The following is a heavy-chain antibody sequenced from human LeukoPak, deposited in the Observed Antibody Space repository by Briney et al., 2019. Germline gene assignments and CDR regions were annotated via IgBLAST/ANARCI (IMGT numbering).Heavy chain of an antibody. V-gene: IGHV4-34*01. CDR2: INHSGST. J-gene: IGHJ4*02. Sequence: PSETLSLTCAVYGGSFSGYYWSWIRQPPGKGLEWIGEINHSGSTNYNPSLKSRVTISVDTSKSQFSLNLSSVTAADTAVFYCARGRYSGFFDYWGQGTLVTVSS. CDR1: GGSFSGYY. CDR3: ARGRYSGFFDY. D-gene: IGHD5-12*01.